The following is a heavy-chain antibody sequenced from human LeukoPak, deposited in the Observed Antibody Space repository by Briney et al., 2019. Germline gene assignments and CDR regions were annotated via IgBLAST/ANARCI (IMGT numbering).Heavy chain of an antibody. V-gene: IGHV3-23*01. CDR3: ARGNFYSGSGSSPLDY. CDR2: ISGSGGST. Sequence: TGGSLRLSCAASGFTFDDYGMTWVRQAPGKGLEWVSAISGSGGSTYYADSVKGRFTISRDNSKNTLYLQMASLRAEDTAVYYCARGNFYSGSGSSPLDYWGQGTLVTVSS. J-gene: IGHJ4*02. CDR1: GFTFDDYG. D-gene: IGHD3-10*01.